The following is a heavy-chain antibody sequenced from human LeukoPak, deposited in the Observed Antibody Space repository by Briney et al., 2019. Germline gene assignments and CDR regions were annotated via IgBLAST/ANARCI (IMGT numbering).Heavy chain of an antibody. CDR3: ASTSSSGYYDLDY. CDR2: IYSTGSA. D-gene: IGHD3-22*01. J-gene: IGHJ4*02. V-gene: IGHV4-4*07. Sequence: SETLSLTCTVSGGSISSYYWSWIRQPAGKGLEWIGRIYSTGSANYNPSLKSRVTMSVDTSENQFSLKLSSVTAADTAVYYCASTSSSGYYDLDYWGQGTLVTVSS. CDR1: GGSISSYY.